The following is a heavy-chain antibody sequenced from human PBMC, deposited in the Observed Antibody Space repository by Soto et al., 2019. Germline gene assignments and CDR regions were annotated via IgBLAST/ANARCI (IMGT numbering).Heavy chain of an antibody. CDR1: GLTFSVFA. CDR2: INTGGEIT. V-gene: IGHV3-23*01. D-gene: IGHD2-2*01. CDR3: AKGPVWAAAMVP. J-gene: IGHJ5*02. Sequence: EVQLLESGGGLVQPGGSLRLSCVASGLTFSVFAMSWVRQAPGKGLEWVSAINTGGEITYYADSVKGRFTISRDNSKNTLYLHMNSLRAEDTAVYYCAKGPVWAAAMVPWGQGTLVSVSS.